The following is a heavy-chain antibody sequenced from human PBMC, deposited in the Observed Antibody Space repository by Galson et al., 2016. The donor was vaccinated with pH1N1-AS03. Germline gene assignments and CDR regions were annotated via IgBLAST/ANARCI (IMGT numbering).Heavy chain of an antibody. CDR1: GFTVSRND. Sequence: SLRLSCAASGFTVSRNDMHWARHATGKGLEWVSIIAAAGPTHYADSGKGRFTSSRKIPQNSLYLQMDSLRADDTAGYYCDVGGYLSGTQGLDVWGKGTTVTVAS. CDR2: IAAAGPT. CDR3: DVGGYLSGTQGLDV. J-gene: IGHJ6*04. D-gene: IGHD2-15*01. V-gene: IGHV3-13*01.